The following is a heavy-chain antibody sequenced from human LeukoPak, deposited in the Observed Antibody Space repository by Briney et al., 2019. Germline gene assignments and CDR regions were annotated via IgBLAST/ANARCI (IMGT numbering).Heavy chain of an antibody. D-gene: IGHD2-15*01. CDR1: GFTFRGYA. CDR3: VKSYGATWYSFAN. Sequence: GWSLRLSCSASGFTFRGYAMHWVRQAPGQGLEYVSAITIDGADTYYADSVKGRFTISRDNSENTLFLQMGSLRAEDPAVYYCVKSYGATWYSFANCGQGTLVTVSS. V-gene: IGHV3-64D*08. J-gene: IGHJ4*02. CDR2: ITIDGADT.